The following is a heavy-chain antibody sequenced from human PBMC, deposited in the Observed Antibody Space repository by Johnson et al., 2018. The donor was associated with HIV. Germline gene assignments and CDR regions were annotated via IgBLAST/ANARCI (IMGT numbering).Heavy chain of an antibody. CDR1: GFTFSSYA. CDR2: ISYDGSNK. CDR3: ARVGDSSSSLGAFDI. D-gene: IGHD6-6*01. Sequence: QVQLVESGGGVIQPGRSLRLSCAASGFTFSSYAMHWVRQAPGKGLEWVAVISYDGSNKYYADSVKGRFTFSRDNSKNTLYLQMNSLRAEDTAVYYCARVGDSSSSLGAFDIWGQGTMVTVSS. V-gene: IGHV3-30*04. J-gene: IGHJ3*02.